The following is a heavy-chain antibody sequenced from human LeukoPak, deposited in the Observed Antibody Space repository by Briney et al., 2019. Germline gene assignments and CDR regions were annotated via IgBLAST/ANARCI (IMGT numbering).Heavy chain of an antibody. V-gene: IGHV1-8*01. Sequence: ASVKVSCKASGYTFTSYDINWVRQATGQGLEWMGWMNPNSGNTGYAQKFQGRVTMTRNTSISTAYMELSSLRSEDTAVYYCAREHAVVVPAAVNWFDPWGQGTLVTVSS. J-gene: IGHJ5*02. D-gene: IGHD2-2*01. CDR1: GYTFTSYD. CDR2: MNPNSGNT. CDR3: AREHAVVVPAAVNWFDP.